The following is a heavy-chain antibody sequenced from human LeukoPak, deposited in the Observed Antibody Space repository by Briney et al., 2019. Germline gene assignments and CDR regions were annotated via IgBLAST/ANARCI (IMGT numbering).Heavy chain of an antibody. CDR1: GFTFSDYY. Sequence: PGGSLRLSCAASGFTFSDYYMSWIRQAPGKGLEWVSYISSSGSTIYCADSVEGRFTISRDNAKNSLYLQMNSLRAEDTAVYYCARVVPAAQTEVLNQNWFDPWGQGTLVTVSS. V-gene: IGHV3-11*01. J-gene: IGHJ5*02. CDR2: ISSSGSTI. CDR3: ARVVPAAQTEVLNQNWFDP. D-gene: IGHD2-2*01.